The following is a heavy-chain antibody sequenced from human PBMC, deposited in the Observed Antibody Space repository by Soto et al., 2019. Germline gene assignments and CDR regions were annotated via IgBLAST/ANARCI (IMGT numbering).Heavy chain of an antibody. V-gene: IGHV1-69*13. J-gene: IGHJ5*02. Sequence: GASVKVSCKASGGTFSSYAISWVRQAPGQGLEWMGGIIPIFGTANYAQKFQGRVTITADESTSTAYMELSSLRSEDTAVYYCARRIMGSSKWYNWFDPWGQGTLVTVSS. CDR2: IIPIFGTA. CDR3: ARRIMGSSKWYNWFDP. CDR1: GGTFSSYA. D-gene: IGHD6-6*01.